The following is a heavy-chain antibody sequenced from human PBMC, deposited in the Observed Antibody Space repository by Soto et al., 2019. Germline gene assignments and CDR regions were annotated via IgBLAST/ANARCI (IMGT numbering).Heavy chain of an antibody. CDR1: DDSINSDKYY. CDR3: ARLEGLATISYYFDF. J-gene: IGHJ4*02. V-gene: IGHV4-39*01. Sequence: SETLSLTCSVSDDSINSDKYYWGWIRQPPGKGLEWIGSVYYRGNAYYDPSLQTRVTISLDKSKSQFSLKLNSVTAADSAVYFCARLEGLATISYYFDFWGPGALVTVSS. CDR2: VYYRGNA. D-gene: IGHD3-9*01.